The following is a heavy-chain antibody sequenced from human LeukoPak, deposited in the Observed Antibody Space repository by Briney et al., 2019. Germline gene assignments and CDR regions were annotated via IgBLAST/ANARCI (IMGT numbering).Heavy chain of an antibody. CDR3: ARHPRLRQPPGGAFDI. D-gene: IGHD2-21*01. Sequence: ASVKVSCKASGYTFTGYYMHWVRQAPGQGLEWMGWINPNSGGTNYAQKFQGRVTMTRDTSISTAYMELSRLRSDDTAVYYCARHPRLRQPPGGAFDIWGQGTMVTVSS. J-gene: IGHJ3*02. CDR1: GYTFTGYY. CDR2: INPNSGGT. V-gene: IGHV1-2*02.